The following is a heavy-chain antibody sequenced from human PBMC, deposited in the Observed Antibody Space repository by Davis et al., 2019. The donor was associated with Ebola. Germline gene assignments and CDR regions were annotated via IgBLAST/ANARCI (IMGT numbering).Heavy chain of an antibody. CDR2: ISYDGSNQ. V-gene: IGHV3-30*04. J-gene: IGHJ4*02. Sequence: GESLKISCAASGFTFSSYDMHWVRQAPGKGLEWVTVISYDGSNQYYADSVKGRFTISRDNSKNMVYLEMSSLRVEDTAVYYCARDRGGFWGQGTLATVSS. CDR1: GFTFSSYD. D-gene: IGHD3-10*01. CDR3: ARDRGGF.